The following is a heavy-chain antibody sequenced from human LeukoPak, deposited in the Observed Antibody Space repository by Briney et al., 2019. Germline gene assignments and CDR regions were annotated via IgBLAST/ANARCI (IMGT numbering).Heavy chain of an antibody. J-gene: IGHJ3*02. CDR3: ARELRGEDAFDI. D-gene: IGHD3-10*01. V-gene: IGHV4-61*02. CDR2: IYTSGST. CDR1: GGSISSGSYY. Sequence: PSQTLSLTCTVSGGSISSGSYYWSWIRQPAGKGLEWIGRIYTSGSTNYNPSLKSRVTISVDTSKNQFSLKLSSVTAADTAVYYCARELRGEDAFDIWGQGTMVTVSS.